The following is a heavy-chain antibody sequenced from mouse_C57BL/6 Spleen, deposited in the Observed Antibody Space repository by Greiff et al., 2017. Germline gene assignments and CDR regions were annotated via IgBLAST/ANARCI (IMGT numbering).Heavy chain of an antibody. D-gene: IGHD1-1*01. J-gene: IGHJ2*01. V-gene: IGHV1-52*01. Sequence: QVHVKQPGAELVRPGSSVKLSCKASGYTFTSYWMHWVKQRPIQGLEWIGNIDPSDSETHYNQKFKDKATLTVDKSSSTAYMQLSSLTSEDSAVYYCASGYYGSSTLHYFDYWGQGTTLTVSS. CDR3: ASGYYGSSTLHYFDY. CDR2: IDPSDSET. CDR1: GYTFTSYW.